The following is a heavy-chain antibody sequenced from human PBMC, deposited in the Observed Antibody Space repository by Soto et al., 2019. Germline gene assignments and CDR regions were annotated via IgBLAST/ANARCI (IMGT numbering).Heavy chain of an antibody. J-gene: IGHJ6*02. CDR3: ARAGHLWLTYAYYYDGIDV. CDR2: MNPNSGNT. V-gene: IGHV1-8*01. D-gene: IGHD6-19*01. Sequence: QVQLVQSGAEVKKPGASVKVSCKASGYTFTSYDINWVRQATGQGLEWMGWMNPNSGNTGYAQKFQGRVTMTRNTPISTDYMELSSLRSEDTAGYDCARAGHLWLTYAYYYDGIDVWGQGTTVTVSS. CDR1: GYTFTSYD.